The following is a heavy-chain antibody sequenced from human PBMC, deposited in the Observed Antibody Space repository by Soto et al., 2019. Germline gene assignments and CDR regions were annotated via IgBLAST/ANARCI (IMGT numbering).Heavy chain of an antibody. CDR3: AKAVYYYDSSGYYPYYFDY. Sequence: LRLSCAASGFTFDDYAMHWVRQAPGKGLEWVSGISWNSGSTGYADSVKGRFTISRDNAKNSLYLQMNSLRAEDTALYYCAKAVYYYDSSGYYPYYFDYWGQGTLVTVSS. D-gene: IGHD3-22*01. CDR1: GFTFDDYA. J-gene: IGHJ4*02. CDR2: ISWNSGST. V-gene: IGHV3-9*01.